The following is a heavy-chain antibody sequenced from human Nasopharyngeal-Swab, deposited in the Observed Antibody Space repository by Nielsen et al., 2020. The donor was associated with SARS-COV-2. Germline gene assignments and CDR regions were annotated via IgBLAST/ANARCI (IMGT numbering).Heavy chain of an antibody. CDR3: VRLSIATAGVDY. V-gene: IGHV3-7*01. CDR1: GFTLGNYW. D-gene: IGHD6-13*01. J-gene: IGHJ4*02. Sequence: GGSLRLSYAASGFTLGNYWMSWVRQAPGKGLEWVANINQDGSEKYYLDSVEGRFTISRDNPKNSLYLQMNSLRAEDTAVFYCVRLSIATAGVDYWGQGTLVTVSS. CDR2: INQDGSEK.